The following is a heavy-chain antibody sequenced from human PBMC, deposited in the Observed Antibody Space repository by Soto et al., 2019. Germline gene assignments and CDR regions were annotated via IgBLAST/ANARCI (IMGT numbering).Heavy chain of an antibody. CDR3: ARSAYSSGYYYAIDY. V-gene: IGHV3-66*01. CDR1: GFTVSSNY. CDR2: IFSGGST. D-gene: IGHD3-22*01. Sequence: PGGSLRLSCAASGFTVSSNYMSWVRQAPEKGLEWVSVIFSGGSTYYADSVKGRFTISRDNSKNTLYLQMNSLRAEDTAVYYCARSAYSSGYYYAIDYWGQGTQVTVSS. J-gene: IGHJ4*02.